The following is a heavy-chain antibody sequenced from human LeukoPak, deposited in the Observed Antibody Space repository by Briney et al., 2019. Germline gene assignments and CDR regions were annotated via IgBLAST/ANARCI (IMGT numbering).Heavy chain of an antibody. Sequence: SETLSLTCAVYGGSFSGYYWSWIRQPPGKGLEWIGEINHSGSTNYNPSLKSRVTISVDTSKNQFSLKLSSVTAADTAVYYCARVMYGSDVGYWGQGTLVTVPS. CDR1: GGSFSGYY. V-gene: IGHV4-34*01. D-gene: IGHD2-15*01. J-gene: IGHJ4*02. CDR3: ARVMYGSDVGY. CDR2: INHSGST.